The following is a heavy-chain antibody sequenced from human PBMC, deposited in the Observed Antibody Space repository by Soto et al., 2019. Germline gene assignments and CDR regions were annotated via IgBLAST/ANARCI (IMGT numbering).Heavy chain of an antibody. V-gene: IGHV4-59*12. CDR3: AIDLPLWFGRSYGKYV. J-gene: IGHJ6*02. CDR1: GGSISGYY. D-gene: IGHD3-10*01. Sequence: SETLSLTCTVSGGSISGYYWSWIRQPPGKGLEWIGYIFYRGSTSYNASLKSRGTISVDTSKNQFSLKLTSVTDADTVVYYCAIDLPLWFGRSYGKYVWSQGTTVTVSS. CDR2: IFYRGST.